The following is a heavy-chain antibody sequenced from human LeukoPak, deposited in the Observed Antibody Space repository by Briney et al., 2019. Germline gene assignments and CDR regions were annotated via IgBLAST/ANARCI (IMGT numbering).Heavy chain of an antibody. CDR1: GGSFSGYY. D-gene: IGHD2-2*01. V-gene: IGHV4-34*01. CDR2: INHSGGT. Sequence: SETLSLTCAVYGGSFSGYYWSWIRQPPGKGLEWIGEINHSGGTNYNPSLKSRVTISVDTSKNQFSLKLSSVTAADTAVYYCARADCSSTSCYLDYWGQGTLVTVSS. CDR3: ARADCSSTSCYLDY. J-gene: IGHJ4*02.